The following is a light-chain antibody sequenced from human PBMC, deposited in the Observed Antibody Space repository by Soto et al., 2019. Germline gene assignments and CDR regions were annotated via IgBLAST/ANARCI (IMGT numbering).Light chain of an antibody. CDR2: GAS. CDR3: QQYGSSLSIT. Sequence: EIVLTQSPGTLSLSPGERATLSCRVSQSVSSNYFAWYQQKPGQAPRLLIHGASRRATGIPDRFSGSGSGTDFTLTISRLEPEDFAVYYCQQYGSSLSITFGQGTRLEIK. V-gene: IGKV3-20*01. CDR1: QSVSSNY. J-gene: IGKJ5*01.